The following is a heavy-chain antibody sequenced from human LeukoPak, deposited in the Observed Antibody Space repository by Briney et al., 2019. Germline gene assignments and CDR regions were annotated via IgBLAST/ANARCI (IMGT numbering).Heavy chain of an antibody. Sequence: SETLSLTCTVSGGSISRYYWSWIRQPPGKGLEWIGYIYYSGSTNFNPSLKSRVTISVDTSKNQFSLKLSSVTAADTAVYYCARLWFGELSTNWFDPWGQGTLVTVSS. CDR1: GGSISRYY. V-gene: IGHV4-59*08. D-gene: IGHD3-10*01. CDR3: ARLWFGELSTNWFDP. J-gene: IGHJ5*02. CDR2: IYYSGST.